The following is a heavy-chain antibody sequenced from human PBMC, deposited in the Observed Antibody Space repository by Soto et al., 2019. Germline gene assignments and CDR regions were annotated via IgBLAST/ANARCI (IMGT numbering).Heavy chain of an antibody. J-gene: IGHJ5*02. D-gene: IGHD3-16*01. Sequence: SETLSLTCTVSGGSISSGGYYWSWIRQHPGKGLEWIGYIYYSGSTYYNPSLKSRVTISVDTSKNQFSLKLSSVTAADTAVYYCARGWPRGGFDPWGQGTLVTVSS. CDR2: IYYSGST. CDR3: ARGWPRGGFDP. V-gene: IGHV4-31*03. CDR1: GGSISSGGYY.